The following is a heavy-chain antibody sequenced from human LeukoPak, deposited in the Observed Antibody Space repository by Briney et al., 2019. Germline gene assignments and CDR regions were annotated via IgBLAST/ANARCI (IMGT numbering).Heavy chain of an antibody. J-gene: IGHJ4*02. CDR1: GFTFSDYY. D-gene: IGHD5-12*01. Sequence: PGGSPRLSCAASGFTFSDYYMSWIRQAPGKGLEWVSYIGSSGSAIYYADSVKGRFTISRDNAKNSLYLQMNSLRAEDTAVYYCARDRAPRGYSGYDAHFDYWGQGTLVTVSS. CDR3: ARDRAPRGYSGYDAHFDY. V-gene: IGHV3-11*04. CDR2: IGSSGSAI.